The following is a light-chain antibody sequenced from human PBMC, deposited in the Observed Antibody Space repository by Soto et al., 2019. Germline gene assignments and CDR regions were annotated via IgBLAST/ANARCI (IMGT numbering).Light chain of an antibody. CDR3: HQRSNWPPKNT. J-gene: IGKJ5*01. Sequence: EIVLAQSPATLSLSPGERATLSCRASQSVSIYLAWYQQKPGQAPRLLIYDASNRATGIPARFSGSGSGTDFTITISSLEHEDVEVYYCHQRSNWPPKNTFGKGTRLEIK. CDR2: DAS. V-gene: IGKV3-11*01. CDR1: QSVSIY.